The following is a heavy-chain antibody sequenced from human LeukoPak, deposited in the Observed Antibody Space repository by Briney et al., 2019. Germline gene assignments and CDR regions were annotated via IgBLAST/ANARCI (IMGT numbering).Heavy chain of an antibody. Sequence: GASVKVSCKASGYTFTSYYMHWVRQAPGQGLEWMGIINPSGGSTSYAQKFQGRVTMTRDMSTSTVYMELSSLRSEDTAVYYCARESYYGYPYYYYMDVWGKGTTVTISS. CDR2: INPSGGST. CDR1: GYTFTSYY. J-gene: IGHJ6*03. D-gene: IGHD1-26*01. CDR3: ARESYYGYPYYYYMDV. V-gene: IGHV1-46*01.